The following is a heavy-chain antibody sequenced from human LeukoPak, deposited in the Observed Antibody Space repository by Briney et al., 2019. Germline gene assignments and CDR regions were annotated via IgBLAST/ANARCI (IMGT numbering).Heavy chain of an antibody. V-gene: IGHV5-51*01. CDR2: IYPGDSDT. CDR3: AMTDYYGSGSSTVDY. CDR1: GYSFTSYW. D-gene: IGHD3-10*01. Sequence: GESLKISCKGSGYSFTSYWIGWVRQMPGKGLEWMGIIYPGDSDTRYSPSFQGQVTISADESISTAYLQWSSLKASDTAMYYCAMTDYYGSGSSTVDYWGQGTLVTVSS. J-gene: IGHJ4*02.